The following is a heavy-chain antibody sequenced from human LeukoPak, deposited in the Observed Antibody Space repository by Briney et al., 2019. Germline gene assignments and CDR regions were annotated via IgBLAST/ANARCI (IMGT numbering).Heavy chain of an antibody. CDR1: GYSFTSYW. J-gene: IGHJ4*02. CDR2: IYPGDSDT. V-gene: IGHV5-51*01. Sequence: GESLKISCKGSGYSFTSYWIGWVRQMPGKGLEWMGIIYPGDSDTRYSPSFQGQVTISADKSISTAYLQWSSLKASDTAMYYCARHGLGPAAMTHFDYWGQGTLVTVSS. D-gene: IGHD2-2*01. CDR3: ARHGLGPAAMTHFDY.